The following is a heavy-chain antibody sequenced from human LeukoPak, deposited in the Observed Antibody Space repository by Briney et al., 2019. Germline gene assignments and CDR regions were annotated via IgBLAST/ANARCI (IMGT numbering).Heavy chain of an antibody. CDR2: INPSGGST. J-gene: IGHJ3*02. CDR1: GYTFTSYY. CDR3: ARAVLRAAFDI. D-gene: IGHD2-8*02. V-gene: IGHV1-46*01. Sequence: ASVKVSCKASGYTFTSYYMHWVRQAPAQGLEWMGIINPSGGSTSYAQKFQGRVTMTRDTSTSTVYMELSSLRSEDTAVYYCARAVLRAAFDIWGQGTMVTVSS.